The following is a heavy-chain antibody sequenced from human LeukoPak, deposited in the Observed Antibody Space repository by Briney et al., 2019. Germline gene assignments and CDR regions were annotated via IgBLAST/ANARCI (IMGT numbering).Heavy chain of an antibody. D-gene: IGHD5-18*01. V-gene: IGHV3-66*01. CDR2: IYSGGDT. CDR3: ARGGAYTYGYGYYYYYGMDV. CDR1: GFTVSGNY. J-gene: IGHJ6*02. Sequence: PGGSLRLSCAASGFTVSGNYKSWVRQAPGKGLEWVSIIYSGGDTYYADSVKGRFTISRDNSKNTVFLQMNSLRAEDTAVYYCARGGAYTYGYGYYYYYGMDVGGQGTTVTVSS.